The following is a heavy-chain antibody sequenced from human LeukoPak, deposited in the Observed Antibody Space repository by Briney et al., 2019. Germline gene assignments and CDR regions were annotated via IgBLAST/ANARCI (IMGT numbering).Heavy chain of an antibody. J-gene: IGHJ4*02. D-gene: IGHD1-26*01. Sequence: GGSLRRSCAASGFTFDDCTMHWVRQAPGKGLEWVSSISWNSGSIAYADSVKGRFTISRDNAKNSLFLQMNSLRAEDTALYYCAKGLVGTTTFMDYWGQGTLVTVSS. V-gene: IGHV3-9*01. CDR3: AKGLVGTTTFMDY. CDR2: ISWNSGSI. CDR1: GFTFDDCT.